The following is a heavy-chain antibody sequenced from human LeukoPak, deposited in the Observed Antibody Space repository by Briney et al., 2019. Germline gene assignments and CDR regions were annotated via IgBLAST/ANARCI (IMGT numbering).Heavy chain of an antibody. V-gene: IGHV3-30-3*01. CDR2: ISYDGSNK. Sequence: GRSLRLSCAASGFTFSSYAMHWVRQAPGKGLEWVAVISYDGSNKYYADSVKGRFTISRDNSKNTLYLRMNSLRAEDTAVYYCARGLPVWELGYFDYWGQGTLVTVSS. CDR3: ARGLPVWELGYFDY. CDR1: GFTFSSYA. D-gene: IGHD1-26*01. J-gene: IGHJ4*02.